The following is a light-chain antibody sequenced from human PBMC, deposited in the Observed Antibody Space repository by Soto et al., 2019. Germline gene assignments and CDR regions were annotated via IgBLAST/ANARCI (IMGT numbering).Light chain of an antibody. CDR1: QNIGDY. J-gene: IGKJ2*01. Sequence: DIQVTQSPPSLSASVGDRVTITCQASQNIGDYLNWYHQKPGEAPTLLIHDASILKTGVSSRFSGRGSGTDFTFSINGLQPQDTGTYYCQQYGDLPRTFGQGTKVEIK. V-gene: IGKV1-33*01. CDR2: DAS. CDR3: QQYGDLPRT.